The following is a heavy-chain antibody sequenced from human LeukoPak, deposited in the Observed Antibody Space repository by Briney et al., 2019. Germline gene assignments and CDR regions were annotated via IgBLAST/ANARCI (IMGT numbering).Heavy chain of an antibody. V-gene: IGHV4-59*08. CDR2: IYYSGST. CDR1: GVSISSYY. D-gene: IGHD2-2*01. CDR3: ARGESSPVVVPAAMGWFDP. J-gene: IGHJ5*02. Sequence: VKPSETLSLTCTVSGVSISSYYWSWIQPPPGKGLEWIGYIYYSGSTNYNPSLKSRVTISVDTSKNQFSLKLSSVTAADTAVYYCARGESSPVVVPAAMGWFDPWGQGTLVTVSS.